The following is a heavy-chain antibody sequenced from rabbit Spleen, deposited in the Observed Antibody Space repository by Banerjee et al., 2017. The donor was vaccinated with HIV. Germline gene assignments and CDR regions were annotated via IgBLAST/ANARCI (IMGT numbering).Heavy chain of an antibody. CDR1: GFDFSNYG. V-gene: IGHV1S47*01. D-gene: IGHD1-1*01. CDR2: IDPLFGTT. CDR3: VRGASSSGYYSL. Sequence: QEQLMESGGGLVQPGGSLKLSCKASGFDFSNYGVNWVRQAPGKGLEWIGYIDPLFGTTYYANWVNGRFTISSHNAQNTLYLQLNSLTAADTATYFCVRGASSSGYYSLWGQGTLVTVS. J-gene: IGHJ4*01.